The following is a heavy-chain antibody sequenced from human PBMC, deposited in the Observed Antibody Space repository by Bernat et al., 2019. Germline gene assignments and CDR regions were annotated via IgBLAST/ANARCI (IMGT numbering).Heavy chain of an antibody. D-gene: IGHD3-9*01. CDR1: GGSISSSSYY. Sequence: QLQLQESGPGLVKPSETLSLTCTVSGGSISSSSYYWGWIRQPPGKGLEWIGSIYYRGSTYYNPSLKSRVTISVDTAKNQFSLKLSSVTAADTAVYYCARLYYDILTGLYYFDYWGQGTLVTVSS. J-gene: IGHJ4*02. CDR3: ARLYYDILTGLYYFDY. V-gene: IGHV4-39*01. CDR2: IYYRGST.